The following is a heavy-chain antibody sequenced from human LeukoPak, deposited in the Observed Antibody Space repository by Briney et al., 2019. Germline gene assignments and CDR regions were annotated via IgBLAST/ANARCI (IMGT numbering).Heavy chain of an antibody. D-gene: IGHD3-3*01. V-gene: IGHV3-7*01. Sequence: ETLSLTCAVYGGSFSGYYWSWIRQPPGKGLEWVANIKQDGSEKYYVDSVKGRFTISRDNAKNSLYLQMNSLRAEDTAVYYCARDQDWSGYIFDYWGQGTLVTVSS. J-gene: IGHJ4*02. CDR1: GGSFSGYY. CDR3: ARDQDWSGYIFDY. CDR2: IKQDGSEK.